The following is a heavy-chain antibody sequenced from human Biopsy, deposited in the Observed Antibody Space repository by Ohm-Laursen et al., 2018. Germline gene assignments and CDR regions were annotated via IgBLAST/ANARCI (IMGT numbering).Heavy chain of an antibody. CDR1: GGDINNYY. CDR2: IYLGGST. D-gene: IGHD3-10*01. CDR3: AHGSGSYYKWDF. J-gene: IGHJ4*02. V-gene: IGHV4-4*07. Sequence: SETLSLTCNVSGGDINNYYWSWIRQPAGKGLEWIGRIYLGGSTNYNPSPKSRVTMSEDTSKKQFSLKMTSVTAADTAIYYCAHGSGSYYKWDFWGQGTLVTVSS.